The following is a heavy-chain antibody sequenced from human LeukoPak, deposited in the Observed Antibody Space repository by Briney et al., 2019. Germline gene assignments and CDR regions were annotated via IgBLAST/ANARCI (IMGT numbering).Heavy chain of an antibody. CDR3: ATQSYFDY. CDR1: EHTFSAYH. Sequence: GASVKVSCKASEHTFSAYHMHWVRQAPGQGLEWMGWINPNSGGTKYAQKFQGRVTMTRDMSINTAYMELSRLRSDDTAVYYCATQSYFDYWGQGTLVTVSS. V-gene: IGHV1-2*02. CDR2: INPNSGGT. J-gene: IGHJ4*02.